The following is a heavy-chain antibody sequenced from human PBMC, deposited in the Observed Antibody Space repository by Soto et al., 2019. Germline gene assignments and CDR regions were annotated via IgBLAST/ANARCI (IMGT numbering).Heavy chain of an antibody. V-gene: IGHV3-15*01. CDR2: IKTTTDGGTT. D-gene: IGHD3-3*01. Sequence: EVQLVETGGDFVKPGGSLRISCAASGFTFSNAWMSWVRQAPGKELEWVGLIKTTTDGGTTDYAAPVKGRFSILRDDSKNTVYLQMTSLKTEDTGVYYCIAPYDFWSGLHYYYYYGMDVWGQGTTVTVSS. CDR3: IAPYDFWSGLHYYYYYGMDV. J-gene: IGHJ6*02. CDR1: GFTFSNAW.